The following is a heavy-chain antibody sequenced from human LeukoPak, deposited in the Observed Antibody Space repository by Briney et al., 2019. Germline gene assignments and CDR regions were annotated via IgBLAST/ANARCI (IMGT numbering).Heavy chain of an antibody. CDR1: GFTFSSYG. V-gene: IGHV3-30*02. D-gene: IGHD3-22*01. Sequence: VQPGGSLRLSCAASGFTFSSYGMHWVRQAPGKGLEWVAFIRYDGSNKYYADSVKGRFTISRDNSKNTLYLQMNSLRAEDTAVYYCAKDRAHYYDSSGSFSNWFDPWGQGTLVTVSS. CDR3: AKDRAHYYDSSGSFSNWFDP. CDR2: IRYDGSNK. J-gene: IGHJ5*02.